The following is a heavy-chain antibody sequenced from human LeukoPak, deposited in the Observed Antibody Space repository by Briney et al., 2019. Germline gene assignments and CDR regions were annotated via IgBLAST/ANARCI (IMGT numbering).Heavy chain of an antibody. Sequence: SETLSLTCTVSGGSISSYYWSWNRQPPGKGLEWIGYIYTSGSTNYNPSLKSRVTISVDTSKNQFSLKLSSVTAADTAVYYCARGSGSYYPYYYYYMDVWGKGTTVTVSS. CDR2: IYTSGST. CDR3: ARGSGSYYPYYYYYMDV. J-gene: IGHJ6*03. V-gene: IGHV4-4*09. D-gene: IGHD3-10*01. CDR1: GGSISSYY.